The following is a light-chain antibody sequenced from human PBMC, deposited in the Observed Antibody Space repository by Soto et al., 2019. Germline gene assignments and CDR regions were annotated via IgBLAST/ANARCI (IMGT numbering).Light chain of an antibody. V-gene: IGLV1-40*01. CDR2: GNS. Sequence: QSVLTQPPSVSGAPGQRVTISCTGSSYNIGAGYDVHWYQQLPGTAPKLLTYGNSNRPSGVPDRFSGSKSGTSASLAITGLQAEDEADYYCQSYYSSLSRVFGGGTKLTVL. CDR3: QSYYSSLSRV. CDR1: SYNIGAGYD. J-gene: IGLJ2*01.